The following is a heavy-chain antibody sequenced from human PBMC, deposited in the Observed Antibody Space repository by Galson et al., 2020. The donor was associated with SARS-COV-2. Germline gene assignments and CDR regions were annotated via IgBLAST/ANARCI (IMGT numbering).Heavy chain of an antibody. CDR2: MNPNRGNT. CDR1: GYTFPSYD. V-gene: IGHV1-8*01. Sequence: ASVKVSCKASGYTFPSYDINWVRQATGQGLERMGRMNPNRGNTGYAQNFQGRVTMTRNTSISTAYMELSSLRSEDTAVYYCARSGVVATAGTLLPYYYYYMHVWGKGTTVTVSS. D-gene: IGHD6-13*01. J-gene: IGHJ6*03. CDR3: ARSGVVATAGTLLPYYYYYMHV.